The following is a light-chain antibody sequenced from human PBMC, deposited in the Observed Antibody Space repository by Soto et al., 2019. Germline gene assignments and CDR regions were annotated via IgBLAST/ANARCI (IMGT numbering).Light chain of an antibody. J-gene: IGLJ2*01. CDR3: SPYTSSSTVV. Sequence: QSVLTQPASVSGSPGQSITISCTGTSSDVGGYNYVSWYQQHPGKAPKLMIYDVSDRPSGVSNRFSGSKSGNTASLTISGLQAEDDADYYCSPYTSSSTVVFGGGTKLTVL. CDR2: DVS. V-gene: IGLV2-14*01. CDR1: SSDVGGYNY.